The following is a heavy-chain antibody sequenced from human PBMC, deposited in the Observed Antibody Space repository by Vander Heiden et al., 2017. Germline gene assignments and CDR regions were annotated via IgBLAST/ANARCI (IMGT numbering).Heavy chain of an antibody. CDR2: IGTAGDT. D-gene: IGHD3-22*01. V-gene: IGHV3-13*01. J-gene: IGHJ3*02. CDR1: GLPFSSYD. CDR3: ARGSRYYDSIGYPHDAFDI. Sequence: EVQLVESGGGLVQPGGSLRLSCAASGLPFSSYDLHWVRQATGKGLEWVSAIGTAGDTYYPGSVKGRFTISRENAKNSLYLQMNSLRAGDTAVYYCARGSRYYDSIGYPHDAFDIWGQGTMVAVSS.